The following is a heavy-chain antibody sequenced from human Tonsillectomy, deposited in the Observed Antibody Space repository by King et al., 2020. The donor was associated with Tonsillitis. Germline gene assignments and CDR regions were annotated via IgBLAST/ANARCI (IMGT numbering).Heavy chain of an antibody. V-gene: IGHV3-30-3*01. D-gene: IGHD3-10*01. CDR1: GFTFSTYA. J-gene: IGHJ6*02. CDR3: AREENFGELVIYAMDV. Sequence: VQLVESGGGVVQPGRSLRLSCAASGFTFSTYAMHWVRQAPGKGLEWVAVISYDGSNKYYADSVKGRFTISRDNSKNTLYLHMNSLRAEDTAVYFCAREENFGELVIYAMDVWGQGTTVTVSS. CDR2: ISYDGSNK.